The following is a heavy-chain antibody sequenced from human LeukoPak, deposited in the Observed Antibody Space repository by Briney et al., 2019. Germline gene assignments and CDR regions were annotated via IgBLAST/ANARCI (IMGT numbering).Heavy chain of an antibody. V-gene: IGHV1-46*01. CDR2: INPSGGST. J-gene: IGHJ6*03. CDR3: ARDRGKAAAAPDYMDV. Sequence: GASVKVSCKASGYTFTSYYMHWVRQAPGQGLEWMGIINPSGGSTSYAQKFQGRVTMTRDMSTSTVYMELRSLRSDDTAVYYCARDRGKAAAAPDYMDVWGKGTTVTVSS. D-gene: IGHD6-13*01. CDR1: GYTFTSYY.